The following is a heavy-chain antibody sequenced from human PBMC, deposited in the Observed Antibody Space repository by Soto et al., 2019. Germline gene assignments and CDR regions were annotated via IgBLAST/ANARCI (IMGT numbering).Heavy chain of an antibody. CDR2: IVVGSGNT. D-gene: IGHD2-2*01. CDR3: AADIDCISTSCYRAAFDI. Sequence: GASVKVSCKASGFTFTSSAVQWVRQARGQRLEWIGWIVVGSGNTNYAQKFQERVTITRDMSTSTAYMELSSLRSEDTAVYYCAADIDCISTSCYRAAFDIWGQGTMVTVSS. CDR1: GFTFTSSA. J-gene: IGHJ3*02. V-gene: IGHV1-58*01.